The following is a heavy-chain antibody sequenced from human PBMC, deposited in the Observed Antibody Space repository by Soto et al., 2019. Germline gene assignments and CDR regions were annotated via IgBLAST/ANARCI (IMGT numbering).Heavy chain of an antibody. Sequence: PGGALRLSCAASGFTPSGYAMGWVRQAPGKGLEYVSGISSNGVGTYYANSVQGRFTISRDNSKNTVYLQMGSLRPEDMAVYYCARRARPDFYYMDVWGKGTTVTVSS. J-gene: IGHJ6*03. CDR2: ISSNGVGT. CDR1: GFTPSGYA. CDR3: ARRARPDFYYMDV. V-gene: IGHV3-64*01. D-gene: IGHD6-6*01.